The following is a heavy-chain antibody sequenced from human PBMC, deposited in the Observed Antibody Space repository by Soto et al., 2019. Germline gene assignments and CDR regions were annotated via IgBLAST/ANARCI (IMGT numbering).Heavy chain of an antibody. CDR2: IRSKANSYAT. Sequence: EVQLVESGGGLVQPGGSLKLSCAASGFTFSGSAMHWVRQASGKGLEWVGRIRSKANSYATAYAASVKGRFTISRDDSKNTAYLHMNSLKPEDTAVYYCTRLTHYYDSSGSLYYYYYGMDVWGQGTTVTVSS. J-gene: IGHJ6*02. D-gene: IGHD3-22*01. CDR3: TRLTHYYDSSGSLYYYYYGMDV. CDR1: GFTFSGSA. V-gene: IGHV3-73*02.